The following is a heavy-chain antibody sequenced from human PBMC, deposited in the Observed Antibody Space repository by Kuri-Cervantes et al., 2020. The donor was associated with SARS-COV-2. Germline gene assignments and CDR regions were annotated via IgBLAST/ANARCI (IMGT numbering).Heavy chain of an antibody. CDR3: ARAAPDIVVVPAAKYFDY. Sequence: GSLRLSCAVSGYSISSGYYWGWIRQPPGKGLEWIGEINHSGSTNCNPSLKSRVTISVDTSKNQFSLKLSSVTAADTAVYYCARAAPDIVVVPAAKYFDYWGQGTLVTVSS. J-gene: IGHJ4*02. D-gene: IGHD2-2*01. CDR2: INHSGST. V-gene: IGHV4-38-2*01. CDR1: GYSISSGYY.